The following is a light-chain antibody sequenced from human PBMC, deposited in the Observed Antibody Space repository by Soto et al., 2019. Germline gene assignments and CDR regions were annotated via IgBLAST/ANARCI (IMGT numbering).Light chain of an antibody. CDR2: DAS. V-gene: IGKV1-5*01. Sequence: DIQMTQSPSTLSASVGDRVTITCRASHSISSWLAWYQQKPGKAPKLLIYDASSLESGVPSRFSGSGSGTEFTLTISSLQPEDFATYYCQQSFSSPPTFGLGTKVDI. CDR1: HSISSW. CDR3: QQSFSSPPT. J-gene: IGKJ1*01.